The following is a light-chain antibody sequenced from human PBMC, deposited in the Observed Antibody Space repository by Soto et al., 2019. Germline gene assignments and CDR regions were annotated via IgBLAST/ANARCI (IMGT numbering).Light chain of an antibody. CDR2: ETS. CDR3: QQYSDSPRT. CDR1: QTVSTNY. Sequence: EIVLTQSPGTLSLSPGERATLSCRASQTVSTNYLAWFQHKTGQAPKLLIYETSSRATGSPHRFSGSGSGTDVTLTINRLEPEDFAVYFCQQYSDSPRTFGGGTKVEIK. V-gene: IGKV3-20*01. J-gene: IGKJ4*01.